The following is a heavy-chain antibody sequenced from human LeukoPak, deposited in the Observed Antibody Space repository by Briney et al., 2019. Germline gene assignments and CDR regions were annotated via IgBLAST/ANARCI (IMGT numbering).Heavy chain of an antibody. CDR2: INTDGRST. D-gene: IGHD6-6*01. J-gene: IGHJ4*02. V-gene: IGHV3-74*01. CDR3: ASQAYSSSPSVGY. Sequence: GGSLRLSCAASGFSFSTSRLHWVRQVPGKGLVWVSRINTDGRSTSYADSVQGRFTISRDNAKNTLYLQMNSLRPEDTALYYCASQAYSSSPSVGYWGQGTLVTVSS. CDR1: GFSFSTSR.